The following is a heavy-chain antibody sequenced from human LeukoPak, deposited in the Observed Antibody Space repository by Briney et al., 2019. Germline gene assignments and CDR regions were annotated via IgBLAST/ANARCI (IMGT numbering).Heavy chain of an antibody. J-gene: IGHJ6*02. CDR2: IIPIFGTA. D-gene: IGHD1-26*01. CDR1: GGTFSSYA. Sequence: ASVKVSCKASGGTFSSYAISWVRQAPGQGLEWMGGIIPIFGTANYAQKFQGRVTITADESTSTAYMELSSLGSEDTAVYYCAEAREYYYYYGMDVWGQGTTVTVSS. V-gene: IGHV1-69*13. CDR3: AEAREYYYYYGMDV.